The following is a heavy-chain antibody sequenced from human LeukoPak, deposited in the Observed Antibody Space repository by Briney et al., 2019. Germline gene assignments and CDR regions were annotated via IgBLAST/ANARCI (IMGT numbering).Heavy chain of an antibody. CDR2: IYYSGST. Sequence: SETLSLTCTVSGGSISSSSYYWGWIRQPPGKGLEWIGSIYYSGSTYYNPSLKSRVTISVDTSKNQFSLKLSSVTAADTAVYYCARAEQQLVLYYFDYWGQGTLVTVSS. V-gene: IGHV4-39*07. CDR1: GGSISSSSYY. J-gene: IGHJ4*02. D-gene: IGHD6-13*01. CDR3: ARAEQQLVLYYFDY.